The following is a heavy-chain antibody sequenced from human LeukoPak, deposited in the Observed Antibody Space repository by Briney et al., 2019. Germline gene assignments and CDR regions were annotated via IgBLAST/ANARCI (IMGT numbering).Heavy chain of an antibody. CDR2: IGTAGDT. Sequence: GGSLRLSCAASGFTFSSYDMHWVRQATGKGLVWVSAIGTAGDTYYPGSVKGRFTISRENAKNSLYLQMNSLRAGDTAVYYCARGDSVAGTIDYWGQGTLVTVSS. V-gene: IGHV3-13*01. CDR3: ARGDSVAGTIDY. D-gene: IGHD6-19*01. CDR1: GFTFSSYD. J-gene: IGHJ4*02.